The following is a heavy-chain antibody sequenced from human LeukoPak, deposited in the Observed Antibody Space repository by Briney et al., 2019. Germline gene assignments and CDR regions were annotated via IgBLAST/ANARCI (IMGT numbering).Heavy chain of an antibody. CDR2: IYPGDSDT. D-gene: IGHD3-22*01. J-gene: IGHJ5*02. Sequence: GESLKISCKGSGYSFTSYWIGWVRQMPGKDLEWMGIIYPGDSDTRYSPSFQGQVTISADKSISTAYLQWSSLKASDTAMYYCARGEYYYDSSGAQYNWFDPWGQGTLVTVSS. CDR1: GYSFTSYW. V-gene: IGHV5-51*01. CDR3: ARGEYYYDSSGAQYNWFDP.